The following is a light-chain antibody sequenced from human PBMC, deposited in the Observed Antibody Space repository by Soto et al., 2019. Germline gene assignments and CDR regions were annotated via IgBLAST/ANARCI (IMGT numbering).Light chain of an antibody. J-gene: IGKJ1*01. CDR3: QQYNMWPRT. Sequence: EIVMRQSPATLSVSPGERVTLSCRASQSLGTNLAWFQQKPGQAPRLLIHGASTRATGTPARFSGSGSGTEFTLTISSLQSEDFAVYYCQQYNMWPRTFAQGTKVAIK. CDR2: GAS. CDR1: QSLGTN. V-gene: IGKV3-15*01.